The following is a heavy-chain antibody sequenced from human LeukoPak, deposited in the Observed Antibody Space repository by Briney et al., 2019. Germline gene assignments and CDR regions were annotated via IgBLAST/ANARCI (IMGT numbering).Heavy chain of an antibody. V-gene: IGHV1-2*02. D-gene: IGHD3-10*01. CDR2: INPNSGGT. J-gene: IGHJ4*02. CDR3: ARVVKLVRGVINTALNY. Sequence: GASVKVSCEASGYTFTAYLLHWVRQAPGQGLEWMGWINPNSGGTNYAQKFQGRVTMTRDTSISTAYMELSRLRSDDTAVYYCARVVKLVRGVINTALNYWGQGTLVTVSS. CDR1: GYTFTAYL.